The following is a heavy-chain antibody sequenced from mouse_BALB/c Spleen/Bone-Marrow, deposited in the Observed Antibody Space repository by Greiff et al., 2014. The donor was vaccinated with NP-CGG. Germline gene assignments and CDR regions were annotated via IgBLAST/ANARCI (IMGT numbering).Heavy chain of an antibody. Sequence: VESGASVKISCKTSGYTFTEYTMHWVKQSHGKSLEWIGGINPNNGGTSYNQKFKGKATLTVDKSSSTAYMELRSLTSEDSAVYYCAYGTNYYAMDYWGQGTSVTVSS. CDR2: INPNNGGT. J-gene: IGHJ4*01. CDR1: GYTFTEYT. V-gene: IGHV1-18*01. CDR3: AYGTNYYAMDY. D-gene: IGHD3-3*01.